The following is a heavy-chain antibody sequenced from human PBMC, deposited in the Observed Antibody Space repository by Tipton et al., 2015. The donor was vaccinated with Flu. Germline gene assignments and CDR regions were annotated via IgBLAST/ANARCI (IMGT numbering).Heavy chain of an antibody. V-gene: IGHV4-4*07. CDR2: IYTSGST. Sequence: TLSLTCTVSGGSISNYYWSWIRQPAGKGLEWIGRIYTSGSTNYNPSLKSRVTMSVDTSKNQFSLKLSSVTAADTAVYYCARVSGYCSGGSCYGWRENWFDPWRQGTLVTVSS. CDR3: ARVSGYCSGGSCYGWRENWFDP. D-gene: IGHD2-15*01. J-gene: IGHJ5*02. CDR1: GGSISNYY.